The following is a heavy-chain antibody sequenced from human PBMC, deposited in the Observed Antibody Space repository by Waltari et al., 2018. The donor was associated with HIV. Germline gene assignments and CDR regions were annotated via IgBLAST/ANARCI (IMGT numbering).Heavy chain of an antibody. V-gene: IGHV3-33*01. J-gene: IGHJ6*02. CDR2: IWYDGRNK. Sequence: QVQLVESGGGVVQPGTSLRLSCAACGFTFNNNAMHWVSQAPGKGLEWVAVIWYDGRNKYYSDSVKGRFSITRDTSKNTLSLEMNSLRAEDTGIYYCARDRTATSRGNGMDVWGPGTTVIVSS. CDR1: GFTFNNNA. CDR3: ARDRTATSRGNGMDV. D-gene: IGHD1-1*01.